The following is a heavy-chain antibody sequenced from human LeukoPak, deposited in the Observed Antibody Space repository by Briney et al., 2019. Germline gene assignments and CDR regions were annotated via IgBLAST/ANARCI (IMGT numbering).Heavy chain of an antibody. Sequence: SETLSLTCTVSGGSISSSSYYWGWIRQPPGKGLEWIGSIYYSGSTYYNPSLKSRVTISVDTSKNQFSLKLGSVTAADTAVYYCANWDSSGYYGIDYWGQGTLVTVSS. CDR2: IYYSGST. CDR1: GGSISSSSYY. J-gene: IGHJ4*02. CDR3: ANWDSSGYYGIDY. V-gene: IGHV4-39*01. D-gene: IGHD3-22*01.